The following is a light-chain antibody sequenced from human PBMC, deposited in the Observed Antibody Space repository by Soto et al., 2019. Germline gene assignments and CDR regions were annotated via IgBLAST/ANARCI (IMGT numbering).Light chain of an antibody. Sequence: DIVLTQSPGTLSLSPGDRATLSCSASQSVSTSYLAWYQQKPGQAPRLLIHGASSRATGIPDRISGSGSGTDFTLTISRLEPEDFAVYYCQQYGSSPITFGQGTRLEIK. CDR2: GAS. J-gene: IGKJ5*01. V-gene: IGKV3-20*01. CDR3: QQYGSSPIT. CDR1: QSVSTSY.